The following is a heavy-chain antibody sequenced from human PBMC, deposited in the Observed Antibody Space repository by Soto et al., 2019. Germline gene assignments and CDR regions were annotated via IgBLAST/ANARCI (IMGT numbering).Heavy chain of an antibody. Sequence: LSLTCTVSGGSMSRYYWTWIRQPPGKGLEWIGNIHYTGSTNYNPSLKSRVTILLGTSTSQFSLKVSSVTAAVTAVYYCARDLTISSTDGPLDPWGHGTLVTVSS. CDR3: ARDLTISSTDGPLDP. V-gene: IGHV4-59*01. CDR2: IHYTGST. J-gene: IGHJ5*02. CDR1: GGSMSRYY. D-gene: IGHD1-1*01.